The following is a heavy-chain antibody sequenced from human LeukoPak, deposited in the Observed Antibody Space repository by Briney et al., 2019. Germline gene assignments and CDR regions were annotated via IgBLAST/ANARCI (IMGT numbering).Heavy chain of an antibody. J-gene: IGHJ4*02. CDR2: INPGGAPT. Sequence: GASVKASCKASGYTFTNYYIHWVRQAPGQGLEGMGIINPGGAPTSYAQKFQGRLIMTRDTSTSTVYMELSSLRSEDTDVYYCAREKSGTYFFDYWGQGTLVTVSS. D-gene: IGHD1-26*01. CDR3: AREKSGTYFFDY. V-gene: IGHV1-46*01. CDR1: GYTFTNYY.